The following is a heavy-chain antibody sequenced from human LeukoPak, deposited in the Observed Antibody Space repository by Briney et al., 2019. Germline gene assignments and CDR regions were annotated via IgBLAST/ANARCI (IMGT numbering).Heavy chain of an antibody. V-gene: IGHV3-33*01. CDR2: IWYDGSKR. D-gene: IGHD3-10*01. CDR3: TRGPPDGSGNYYPGDF. J-gene: IGHJ4*02. CDR1: GFTFSSYG. Sequence: GGSLRLSCAASGFTFSSYGMHWLRQGPGKGLEWVAVIWYDGSKRFYADSVQGRFTISRDDSKNTLDLQMNSLRVEDTAVYYCTRGPPDGSGNYYPGDFWGQGTLVTVSS.